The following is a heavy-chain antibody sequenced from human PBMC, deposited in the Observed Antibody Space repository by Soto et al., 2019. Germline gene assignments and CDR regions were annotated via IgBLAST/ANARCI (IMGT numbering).Heavy chain of an antibody. CDR2: IFYSGST. CDR1: GDSISSGGYY. V-gene: IGHV4-31*03. D-gene: IGHD3-3*01. CDR3: ARSGITISGIITHGMDV. J-gene: IGHJ6*02. Sequence: LSLTCTVSGDSISSGGYYWNWVRQHPGKGLEWIGYIFYSGSTFYSPSLKSRVFISVDKSKNQFSLRLNSVTAADTAVYYCARSGITISGIITHGMDVWGQGTTVTVSS.